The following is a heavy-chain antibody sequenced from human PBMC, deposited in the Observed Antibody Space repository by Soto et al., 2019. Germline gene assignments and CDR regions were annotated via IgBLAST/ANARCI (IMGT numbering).Heavy chain of an antibody. Sequence: SETLSLTCTVSGGSISSSSYYWGWIRQPPGKGLEWIGSIYYSGSTYYNPSLKSRVTISVDTSKNQFSLKLSYVTAADTAVYYCCGGGFAVVVAATPIQGVYWFDPWGQGTLVTVSS. D-gene: IGHD2-15*01. J-gene: IGHJ5*02. V-gene: IGHV4-39*01. CDR2: IYYSGST. CDR3: CGGGFAVVVAATPIQGVYWFDP. CDR1: GGSISSSSYY.